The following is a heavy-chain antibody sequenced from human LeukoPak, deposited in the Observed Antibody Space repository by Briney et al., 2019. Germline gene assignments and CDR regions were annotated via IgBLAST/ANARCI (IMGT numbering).Heavy chain of an antibody. CDR1: GGSISSYY. V-gene: IGHV4-59*01. Sequence: SETLSLTCTVSGGSISSYYWIWIRQPPGKGLEWIGYIYYSGSTNYNPSLKSRVTISVDTSKNQFSLKLSSVTAADTAVYYCARWGPLTIRTNWFDPWGQGTLVTVSS. CDR2: IYYSGST. D-gene: IGHD3-3*01. J-gene: IGHJ5*02. CDR3: ARWGPLTIRTNWFDP.